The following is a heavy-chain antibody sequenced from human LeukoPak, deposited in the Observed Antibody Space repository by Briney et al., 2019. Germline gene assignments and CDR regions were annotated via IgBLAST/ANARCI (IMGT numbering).Heavy chain of an antibody. CDR1: GGSFSGYY. CDR3: ARGGLGGSKNYYYYMDV. V-gene: IGHV4-34*01. D-gene: IGHD2-15*01. CDR2: INHSGST. Sequence: PSETLSLTCAVYGGSFSGYYWSWIRQPPGKGLEWIGEINHSGSTNYNPSLKSRVTISVDTSKNQFSLKLSSVTAADTAVYYCARGGLGGSKNYYYYMDVWGKGTTVTVSS. J-gene: IGHJ6*03.